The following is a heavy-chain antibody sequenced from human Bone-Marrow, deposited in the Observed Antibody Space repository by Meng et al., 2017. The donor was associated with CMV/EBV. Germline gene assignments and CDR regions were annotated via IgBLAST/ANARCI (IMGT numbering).Heavy chain of an antibody. Sequence: SVKVSCKASGGTFSSYAISWVRQAPGQGLEWMGGIIPIFGTANYAQKFQGRVTITTDESMSTAYMELSSLRSEDTAVYYCARDQVPRHYYYYGMDVWGQGTTVTVSS. V-gene: IGHV1-69*05. CDR3: ARDQVPRHYYYYGMDV. CDR1: GGTFSSYA. J-gene: IGHJ6*02. CDR2: IIPIFGTA.